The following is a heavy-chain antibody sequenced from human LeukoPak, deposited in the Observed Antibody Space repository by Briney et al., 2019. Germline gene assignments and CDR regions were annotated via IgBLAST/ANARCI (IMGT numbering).Heavy chain of an antibody. Sequence: ASVKVSCKTSGYTFSNFGISWVRQAPGQGLEWMGWISGNNDNPNYGQKFQGRFTVTTDSSTSTAYMELRNLRSDDTAVYYCARENIVVVTAIRDAFDIWGQGTMVTVSS. V-gene: IGHV1-18*01. CDR2: ISGNNDNP. J-gene: IGHJ3*02. CDR1: GYTFSNFG. CDR3: ARENIVVVTAIRDAFDI. D-gene: IGHD2-21*02.